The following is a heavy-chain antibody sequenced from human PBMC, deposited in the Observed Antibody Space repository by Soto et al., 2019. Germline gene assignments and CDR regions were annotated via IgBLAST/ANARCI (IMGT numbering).Heavy chain of an antibody. J-gene: IGHJ4*02. CDR3: ARGPGGPDGPGDY. CDR2: INAGNGNT. D-gene: IGHD2-15*01. Sequence: QVQLVQSGAEVKKPGASVKVSCKASGYTFTSYAMLWVRQAPGQRLEWMGWINAGNGNTKYSQKFQGRVTITRDTSASTAYMKLSSLRSEDTAVYYCARGPGGPDGPGDYWGQGTLVTVSS. V-gene: IGHV1-3*01. CDR1: GYTFTSYA.